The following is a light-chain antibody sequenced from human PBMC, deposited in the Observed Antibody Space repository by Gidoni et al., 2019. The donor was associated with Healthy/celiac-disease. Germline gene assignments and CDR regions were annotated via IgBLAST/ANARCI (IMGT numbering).Light chain of an antibody. CDR2: QDS. J-gene: IGLJ2*01. V-gene: IGLV3-1*01. CDR1: KLGDKY. CDR3: QAWDSSTVV. Sequence: SYELTQPPSVSVSPGQTASITCSGDKLGDKYACCYQQKPGQSPVVVIYQDSKRPSGIPERFSGSNSGNTATLTISGTQAIDEADYYCQAWDSSTVVFGGGTKLTVL.